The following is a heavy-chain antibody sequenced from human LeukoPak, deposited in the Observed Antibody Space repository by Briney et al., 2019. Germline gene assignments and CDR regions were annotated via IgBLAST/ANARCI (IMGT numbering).Heavy chain of an antibody. V-gene: IGHV4-59*01. CDR3: ARGPLTTYMRGGFDY. J-gene: IGHJ4*02. D-gene: IGHD1/OR15-1a*01. Sequence: PSETLSLTCTVSGGSISSYYWSWIRQPPGKGLEWIGYIYYSGSTNYNPSLKSRVTISVDTSKNQFSLKLSSVTAADTAVYYCARGPLTTYMRGGFDYWGQGTLVTVSS. CDR2: IYYSGST. CDR1: GGSISSYY.